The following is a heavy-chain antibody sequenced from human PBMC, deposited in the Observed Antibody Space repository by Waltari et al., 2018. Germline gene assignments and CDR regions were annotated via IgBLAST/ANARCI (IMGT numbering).Heavy chain of an antibody. Sequence: QVQLVESGGGVVQPGRSLRLSCAASGFTFSSYALHWVRQAPGTGLEWVAVISYDGSNKYYADSVKGRFTISRDNSKNTLYLQMNSLRAEDTAVYYCARAPGYGGNPLTGWGQGTLVTVSS. CDR3: ARAPGYGGNPLTG. CDR2: ISYDGSNK. D-gene: IGHD2-15*01. CDR1: GFTFSSYA. V-gene: IGHV3-30-3*01. J-gene: IGHJ4*02.